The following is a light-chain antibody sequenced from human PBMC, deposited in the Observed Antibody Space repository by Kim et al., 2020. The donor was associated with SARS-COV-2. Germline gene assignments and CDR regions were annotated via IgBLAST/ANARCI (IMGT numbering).Light chain of an antibody. V-gene: IGLV3-25*03. CDR1: ALPKQY. CDR2: KDS. CDR3: QSAGSSAHYIWV. Sequence: SYELTQPPSVSVSPGQTARITCSGDALPKQYAYWYQQKPGQAPVLVIYKDSERPSGIPERFSGSSSGTTVTLTISGVQAEDEADYYCQSAGSSAHYIWVFGGGTQLTVL. J-gene: IGLJ3*02.